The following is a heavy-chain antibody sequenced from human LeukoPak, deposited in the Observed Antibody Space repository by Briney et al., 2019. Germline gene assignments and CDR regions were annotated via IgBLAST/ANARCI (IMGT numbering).Heavy chain of an antibody. V-gene: IGHV4-38-2*02. J-gene: IGHJ5*02. Sequence: SETLSLTCGVSGYSISSGHYWAWIRQPPGKGLEWIASIYNSGTTYSNPSLQSRISLSVDTSKNQFSLNLTSVTAADTAVYYCARDPALTFNWFDPWGQGIPVTVSS. CDR3: ARDPALTFNWFDP. D-gene: IGHD2-21*02. CDR1: GYSISSGHY. CDR2: IYNSGTT.